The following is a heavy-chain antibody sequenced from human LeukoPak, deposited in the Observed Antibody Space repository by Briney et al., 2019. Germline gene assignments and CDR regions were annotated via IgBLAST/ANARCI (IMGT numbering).Heavy chain of an antibody. V-gene: IGHV4-59*01. D-gene: IGHD7-27*01. J-gene: IGHJ5*02. CDR3: ARGVWGPVSPFDP. CDR2: IYYSGST. CDR1: GGPISSYY. Sequence: SETLSLTCTVSGGPISSYYWSWIRQPPGKGLEWIGYIYYSGSTKYNPSLKSRVTISVDTSKNQFSLKVTSVTAADTAVYYCARGVWGPVSPFDPWGQGTLVTVSS.